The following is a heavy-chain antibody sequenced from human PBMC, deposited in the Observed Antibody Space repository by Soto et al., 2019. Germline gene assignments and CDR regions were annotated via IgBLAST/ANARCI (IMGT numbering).Heavy chain of an antibody. D-gene: IGHD4-17*01. V-gene: IGHV3-21*01. CDR1: GFTFSYYG. Sequence: EVQLVESGGGLVKPGGSLRLSCAASGFTFSYYGMNWVRQAPGKGLEWVSSITSGSPYIYYADSVKGRFTISRDSAQNPLVLEKNRPGAEDQGVYYCGRGGGTALTTRENWFDPWGQGTLVTVSS. CDR3: GRGGGTALTTRENWFDP. J-gene: IGHJ5*02. CDR2: ITSGSPYI.